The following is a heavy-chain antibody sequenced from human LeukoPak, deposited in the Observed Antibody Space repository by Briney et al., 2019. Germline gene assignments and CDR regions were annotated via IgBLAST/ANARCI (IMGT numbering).Heavy chain of an antibody. CDR3: ACFPVWSGESPPHKYYYMDV. D-gene: IGHD3-10*01. V-gene: IGHV4-34*01. Sequence: LKPSETLSLTCAVYGGSFSGYYWSWIRQPPGKGLEWIGEINHSGSTNYNPSLKSRVTISVDTSKNQFSLKLSSVTAADTAVYYCACFPVWSGESPPHKYYYMDVWGKGTTVSITS. J-gene: IGHJ6*03. CDR1: GGSFSGYY. CDR2: INHSGST.